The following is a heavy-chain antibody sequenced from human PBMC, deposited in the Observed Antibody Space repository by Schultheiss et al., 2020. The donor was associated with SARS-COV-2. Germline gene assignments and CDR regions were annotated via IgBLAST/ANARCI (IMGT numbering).Heavy chain of an antibody. D-gene: IGHD3-22*01. CDR2: IYTSGST. Sequence: GSLRLSCTVSGGSISSYYWSWIRQPAGKGLEWIGRIYTSGSTNYNPSLKSRVTMSVDTSKNQFSLKLSSVTAADTAVYYCARDPLYDSSGSPTYYGMDVWGQGTTVTVSS. V-gene: IGHV4-4*07. CDR1: GGSISSYY. J-gene: IGHJ6*02. CDR3: ARDPLYDSSGSPTYYGMDV.